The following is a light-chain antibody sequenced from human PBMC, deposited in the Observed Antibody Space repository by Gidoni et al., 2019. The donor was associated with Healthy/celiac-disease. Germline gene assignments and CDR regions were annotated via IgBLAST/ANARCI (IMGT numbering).Light chain of an antibody. CDR3: QQRSNWPPYT. V-gene: IGKV3-11*01. J-gene: IGKJ2*01. CDR1: QSVSSY. Sequence: PGERATLSCRASQSVSSYLAWYQQKPGKAPRLLIYDASNRATGIPARFSGSGSGTDFTLTISSLVPEDFAVYYCQQRSNWPPYTFGQGTKLEIK. CDR2: DAS.